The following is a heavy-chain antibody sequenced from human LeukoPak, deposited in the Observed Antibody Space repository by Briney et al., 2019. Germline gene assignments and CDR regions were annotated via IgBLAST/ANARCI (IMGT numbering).Heavy chain of an antibody. D-gene: IGHD2-2*01. J-gene: IGHJ4*02. CDR2: IWYDGSNK. CDR3: ARDPPAVHFDY. V-gene: IGHV3-33*01. CDR1: GFTFSSYG. Sequence: GRSLRLSCAASGFTFSSYGMHGVRKAPGKGLEWVAVIWYDGSNKYYADSVKGRFTISRDNSKNTLYLQMNSLRAEDTAVYYCARDPPAVHFDYWGQGTLVTVSS.